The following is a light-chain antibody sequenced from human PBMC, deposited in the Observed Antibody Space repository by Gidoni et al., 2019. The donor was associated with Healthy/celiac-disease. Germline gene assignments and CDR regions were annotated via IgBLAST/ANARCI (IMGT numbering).Light chain of an antibody. CDR3: QQSDSTPRT. CDR2: AAS. V-gene: IGKV1-39*01. J-gene: IGKJ2*01. Sequence: DIQVAQSPFSLSASLGDRVTITCRASQSISSYLNWYQQKPGKAPKLLIYAASSLQSGVPSRFSGSGAGTDFTLTISSLQPEDFATYYCQQSDSTPRTFGQGTKLEIK. CDR1: QSISSY.